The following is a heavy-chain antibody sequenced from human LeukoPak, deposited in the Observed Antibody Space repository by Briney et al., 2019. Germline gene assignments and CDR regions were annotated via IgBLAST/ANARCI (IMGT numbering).Heavy chain of an antibody. CDR3: AKDGWTTRLGDY. J-gene: IGHJ4*02. Sequence: ASVKVSCKASGYTFTSYAMNWVRQAPGQGLEWMGGIIPIFGTANYAQKFQGRVTITADESTSTAYMELSSLRSEDTAVYYCAKDGWTTRLGDYWGQGTLVTVSS. D-gene: IGHD4-17*01. CDR1: GYTFTSYA. CDR2: IIPIFGTA. V-gene: IGHV1-69*13.